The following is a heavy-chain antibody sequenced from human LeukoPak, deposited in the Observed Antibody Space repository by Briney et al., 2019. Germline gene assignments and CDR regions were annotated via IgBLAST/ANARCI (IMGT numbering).Heavy chain of an antibody. Sequence: GASVKVSCKASGYTFTGYYMHWVRQPPGQGLEWMGWINPNSGGTNYAQKFQGRVTMTRDTSISTAYMELSRLRSDDTAVYYCARVVEAYYYGSGSYYFDYWGQGTLVTVSS. CDR2: INPNSGGT. J-gene: IGHJ4*02. V-gene: IGHV1-2*02. CDR3: ARVVEAYYYGSGSYYFDY. D-gene: IGHD3-10*01. CDR1: GYTFTGYY.